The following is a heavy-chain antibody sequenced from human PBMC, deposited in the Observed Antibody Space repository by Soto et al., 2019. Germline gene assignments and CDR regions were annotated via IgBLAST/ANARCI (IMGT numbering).Heavy chain of an antibody. Sequence: EVQLLESGGGLVQPGGSLRLSCAGSGFTFINFAMNWVRQAPGKGLEWGSTISGGGDAAFFADSVRGRFTISRDNSKDTVTLQMNSLRVDDTAVYYCARKVPGSTSRPDYWYFDLWGRGTLVTVSS. CDR2: ISGGGDAA. D-gene: IGHD3-10*01. J-gene: IGHJ2*01. CDR1: GFTFINFA. V-gene: IGHV3-23*01. CDR3: ARKVPGSTSRPDYWYFDL.